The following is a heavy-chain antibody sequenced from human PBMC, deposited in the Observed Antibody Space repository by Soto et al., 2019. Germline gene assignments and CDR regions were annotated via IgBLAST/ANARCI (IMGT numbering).Heavy chain of an antibody. CDR3: ARDRFYSSGYYLIYYFDY. D-gene: IGHD3-22*01. CDR1: GFTFSSYW. CDR2: IKQDGSEK. J-gene: IGHJ4*02. Sequence: GGSLRLSCAASGFTFSSYWMSWVRQAPGKGLEWVANIKQDGSEKYYVDSVKGRFTISRDNAKNSLYLQMNSLRAEDTAVYYCARDRFYSSGYYLIYYFDYWGQGTLVTVSS. V-gene: IGHV3-7*01.